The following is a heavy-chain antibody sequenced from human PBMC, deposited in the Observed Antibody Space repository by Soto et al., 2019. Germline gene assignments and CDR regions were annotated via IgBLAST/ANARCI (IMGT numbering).Heavy chain of an antibody. J-gene: IGHJ6*03. CDR3: ERSMGEVYADYYYSMGV. V-gene: IGHV4-31*03. Sequence: QVQLQESGPGLVKPSQTLSLTCTVSGGSISSGGYYWSWISQHPGQGLEWIGYIYYSGSTYYNPSLKSRVTISVDTSKNQFSLKLSSVTAADTAVYYCERSMGEVYADYYYSMGVWGKGTTVTVSS. CDR2: IYYSGST. CDR1: GGSISSGGYY. D-gene: IGHD2-8*01.